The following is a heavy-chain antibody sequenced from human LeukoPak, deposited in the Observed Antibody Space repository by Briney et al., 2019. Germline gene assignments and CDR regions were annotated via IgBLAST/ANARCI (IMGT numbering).Heavy chain of an antibody. D-gene: IGHD2-2*01. CDR1: GGSISSSSYY. Sequence: SETLSLTCTVSGGSISSSSYYWGWIRQPPGKGLEWIGSIYYSGSTYYNPPLKSRVTISVDTSKNQFSLKLSSVTAADTAVYYCARHGLGYCSSTNCYALNPCGQGTLVTVSS. CDR3: ARHGLGYCSSTNCYALNP. V-gene: IGHV4-39*01. J-gene: IGHJ5*02. CDR2: IYYSGST.